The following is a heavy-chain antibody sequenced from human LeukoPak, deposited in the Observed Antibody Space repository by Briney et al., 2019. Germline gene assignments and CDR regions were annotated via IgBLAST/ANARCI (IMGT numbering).Heavy chain of an antibody. CDR1: GFTFSVSV. V-gene: IGHV3-23*01. CDR3: ARTGIDDYYDSSGYYQY. J-gene: IGHJ4*02. CDR2: ISSSGGNT. D-gene: IGHD3-22*01. Sequence: GRSLRLSCAASGFTFSVSVMNWVRQAPGKGLEWVSGISSSGGNTYYADSVKGRFTISRDNSKNTLYLQMNSLRAEDTAVYYCARTGIDDYYDSSGYYQYWGQGTLVTVSS.